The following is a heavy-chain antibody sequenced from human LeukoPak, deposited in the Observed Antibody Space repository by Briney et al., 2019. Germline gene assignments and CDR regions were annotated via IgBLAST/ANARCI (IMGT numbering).Heavy chain of an antibody. CDR3: ARRDYDILTGENWFDP. Sequence: GSPRLSCAASGFTFSSYWMSWVCQAPGKGLEWVANIKQDGSEKYYVDSVKGRFTISRDNAKNSLYLQMNSLRAEDTAVYYCARRDYDILTGENWFDPWGQGTLVAVSS. CDR2: IKQDGSEK. J-gene: IGHJ5*02. D-gene: IGHD3-9*01. CDR1: GFTFSSYW. V-gene: IGHV3-7*05.